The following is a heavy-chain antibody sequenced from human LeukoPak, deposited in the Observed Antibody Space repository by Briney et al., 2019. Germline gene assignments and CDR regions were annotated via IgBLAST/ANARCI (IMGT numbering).Heavy chain of an antibody. D-gene: IGHD4-17*01. Sequence: GASLRLSCAASGFTFSSYAMSWVRQAPGRGLEWISTISGGSTYYADSVKGRFTISRDNSKNTLYLQMNSLRAEDTAVYYCAKGYVPDDYGIYYYYGMDVWGQGTTVTVSS. CDR2: ISGGST. V-gene: IGHV3-23*01. J-gene: IGHJ6*02. CDR3: AKGYVPDDYGIYYYYGMDV. CDR1: GFTFSSYA.